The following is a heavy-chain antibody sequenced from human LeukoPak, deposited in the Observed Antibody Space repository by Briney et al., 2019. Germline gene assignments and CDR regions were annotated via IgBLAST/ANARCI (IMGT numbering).Heavy chain of an antibody. J-gene: IGHJ4*02. CDR2: IKQDGSDK. CDR1: GFTFSDYW. CDR3: AKDGYCSSTSCYPAPY. V-gene: IGHV3-7*03. Sequence: GGSLRLSCAASGFTFSDYWMSWVRQAPAKGPEWVANIKQDGSDKYYLDSVKGRFTISRDNAKNALYLQMNSLRAEDTAVYYCAKDGYCSSTSCYPAPYWGQGTLVTVSS. D-gene: IGHD2-2*01.